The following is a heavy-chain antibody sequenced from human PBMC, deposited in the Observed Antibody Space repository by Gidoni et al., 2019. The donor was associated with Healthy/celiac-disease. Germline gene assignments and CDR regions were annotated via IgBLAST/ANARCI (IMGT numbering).Heavy chain of an antibody. CDR2: INHSGST. CDR1: GCSFSGYY. D-gene: IGHD2-2*01. Sequence: QVQLQQWGAGLSKPSQPLSLTCAVYGCSFSGYYWSWIRQPPGKGLKWIGEINHSGSTNYNPTLKSRVTISVDTSKNQFSLKLSSVTAADTAVYYCARGRPREDIVVVPAALGGYFDYWGQGTLVTVSS. CDR3: ARGRPREDIVVVPAALGGYFDY. V-gene: IGHV4-34*01. J-gene: IGHJ4*02.